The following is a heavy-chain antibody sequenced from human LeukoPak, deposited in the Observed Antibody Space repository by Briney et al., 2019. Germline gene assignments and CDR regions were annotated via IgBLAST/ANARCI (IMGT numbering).Heavy chain of an antibody. CDR2: INHSGST. CDR1: GGSFSGYY. D-gene: IGHD1-26*01. Sequence: SETLSLTCAVYGGSFSGYYWSWIRQAPGKGLEWIGEINHSGSTNYNPSLKSRVTISVDTSKNQFSLKLSSVTAADTAVYYCARVYGSYSYYFDYWGQGTLVTVSS. V-gene: IGHV4-34*01. J-gene: IGHJ4*02. CDR3: ARVYGSYSYYFDY.